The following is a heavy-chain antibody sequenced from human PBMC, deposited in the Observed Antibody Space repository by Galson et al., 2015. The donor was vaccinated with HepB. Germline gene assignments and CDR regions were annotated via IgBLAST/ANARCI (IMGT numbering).Heavy chain of an antibody. CDR1: GFTFSNAW. CDR3: TTDYLRRYYGSGSYTFPMYFDY. J-gene: IGHJ4*02. CDR2: IKSKTDGGTT. V-gene: IGHV3-15*07. D-gene: IGHD3-10*01. Sequence: SLRLSCAASGFTFSNAWMNWVRQAPGKGLEWVGRIKSKTDGGTTDYAAPVKGRFTISRDDSKNTLYLQMNSLKTEDTAVYYCTTDYLRRYYGSGSYTFPMYFDYWGQGTLVTVSS.